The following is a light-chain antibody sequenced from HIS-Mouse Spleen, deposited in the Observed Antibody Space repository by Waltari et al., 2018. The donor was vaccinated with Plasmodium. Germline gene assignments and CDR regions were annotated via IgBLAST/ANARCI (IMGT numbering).Light chain of an antibody. CDR1: ALPKKY. Sequence: SYDLTQPPSASVSPGQTARITCPGAALPKKYAYWYQQKSGQAPVLVIYEDSKRPSGIPERFSGSSSGTMATLTISGAQVEDEADYYCYSTDSSGNHRVFGGGTKLTVL. CDR3: YSTDSSGNHRV. CDR2: EDS. V-gene: IGLV3-10*01. J-gene: IGLJ3*02.